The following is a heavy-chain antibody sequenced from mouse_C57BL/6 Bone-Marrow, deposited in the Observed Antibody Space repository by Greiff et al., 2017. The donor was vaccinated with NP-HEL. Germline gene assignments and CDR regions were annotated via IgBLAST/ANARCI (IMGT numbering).Heavy chain of an antibody. J-gene: IGHJ3*01. V-gene: IGHV5-17*01. CDR3: ARGSPYYYGSSEGFAY. CDR2: ISSGSSTI. CDR1: GFTFSDYG. Sequence: EVQLQESGGGLVKPGGSLKLSCAASGFTFSDYGMHWVRQAPEKGLEWVAYISSGSSTIYYADTVKGRLTISRDNAKNTLFLQMTSLRSEDTAMYYCARGSPYYYGSSEGFAYWGQGTLVTVSA. D-gene: IGHD1-1*01.